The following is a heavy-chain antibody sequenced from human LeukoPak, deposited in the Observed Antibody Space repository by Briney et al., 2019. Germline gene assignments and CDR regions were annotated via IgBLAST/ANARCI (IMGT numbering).Heavy chain of an antibody. CDR1: GFTFSSYG. V-gene: IGHV3-33*01. D-gene: IGHD1-26*01. J-gene: IGHJ4*02. CDR2: IWYDGSNK. CDR3: ARGHSGSYYYFDY. Sequence: GGSLRLSCAASGFTFSSYGMHWVRQAPCKGLEWVAVIWYDGSNKYYADSVKGRFTISRDNSKNTLYLQMNSLRAEDTAVYYCARGHSGSYYYFDYWGQGTLVTVSS.